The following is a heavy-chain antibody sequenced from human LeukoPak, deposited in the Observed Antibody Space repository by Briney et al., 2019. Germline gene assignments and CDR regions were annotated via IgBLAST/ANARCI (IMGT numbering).Heavy chain of an antibody. V-gene: IGHV3-23*01. CDR1: GFTFSSYA. CDR2: ISGSGDNT. Sequence: GGSLRLSCAASGFTFSSYAMSWVRQAPGKGLEWVSGISGSGDNTYYADSVKGRFTISRDNSKNTLYVQVNSLGTEDTAAYYCAKGSYYDSSGTFYFDYWGQGTLVTVSS. CDR3: AKGSYYDSSGTFYFDY. J-gene: IGHJ4*02. D-gene: IGHD3-22*01.